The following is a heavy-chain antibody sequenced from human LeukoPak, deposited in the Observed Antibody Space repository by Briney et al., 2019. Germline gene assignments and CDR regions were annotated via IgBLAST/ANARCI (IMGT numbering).Heavy chain of an antibody. V-gene: IGHV1-2*02. CDR1: GYTFTGYY. CDR2: INPNSGGT. D-gene: IGHD6-19*01. CDR3: ARGQVQGSGWYGRLDY. J-gene: IGHJ4*02. Sequence: ASMKVSCKASGYTFTGYYMHWVRQAPGQGLEWMGWINPNSGGTNYAQKFQGRVTITADESTSTAYMELSSLRSEDTAVYYCARGQVQGSGWYGRLDYWGQGTLVTVSS.